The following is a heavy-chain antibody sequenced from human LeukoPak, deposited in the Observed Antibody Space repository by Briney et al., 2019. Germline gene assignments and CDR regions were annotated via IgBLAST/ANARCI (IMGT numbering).Heavy chain of an antibody. D-gene: IGHD3-22*01. V-gene: IGHV4-39*07. J-gene: IGHJ4*02. CDR2: IYDSETT. CDR1: GGSISNSDYY. Sequence: PSETLSLTCTVSGGSISNSDYYWGWIRQPPGKGLEWIGSIYDSETTYYNPSLKSRVTMSVDTSKNQFSLKLTSVTAADTAVYYGTKDGGGYYDGSGYYNYWGQGTLVTVSS. CDR3: TKDGGGYYDGSGYYNY.